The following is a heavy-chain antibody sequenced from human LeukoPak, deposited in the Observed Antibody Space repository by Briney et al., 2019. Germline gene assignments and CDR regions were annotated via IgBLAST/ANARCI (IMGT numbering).Heavy chain of an antibody. CDR1: GYTFTSYG. CDR2: MSAYNGNT. D-gene: IGHD3-10*01. J-gene: IGHJ4*02. V-gene: IGHV1-18*01. CDR3: ARDLVRMVRGVTAGY. Sequence: ASVKVSCKASGYTFTSYGISWVRQAPGQGLEWMGWMSAYNGNTNYAQKLQGRVTMTTDTSTSTAYMELRSLRSDDTAVYYCARDLVRMVRGVTAGYWGQGTLVTVSS.